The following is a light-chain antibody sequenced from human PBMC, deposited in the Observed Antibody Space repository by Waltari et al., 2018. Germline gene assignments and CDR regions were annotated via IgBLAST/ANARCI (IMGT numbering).Light chain of an antibody. CDR1: QSIGRS. J-gene: IGKJ5*01. Sequence: IVLTQSPDFQSVTPKEKVTITCRASQSIGRSLHWYQRKPGQSPNLLIKYASQSISGVPSRFSGSGSGTDFTLTITSLEAEDAATYFCHQSSKLPITFGQGTRLEI. CDR2: YAS. V-gene: IGKV6-21*02. CDR3: HQSSKLPIT.